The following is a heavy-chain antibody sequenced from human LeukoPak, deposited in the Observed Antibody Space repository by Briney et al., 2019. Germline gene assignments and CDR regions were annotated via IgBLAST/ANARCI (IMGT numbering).Heavy chain of an antibody. V-gene: IGHV3-30*02. Sequence: GGSLRLSCAASGFTFLSYGMHWVRQAPGKGLEWVAFIRYDGSNKYYADSVKGRFTISRDNSKNTLYLQMNSLRAEDTAVYYCARGGSYDGGNYYYMDVWGKGTTVTISS. CDR3: ARGGSYDGGNYYYMDV. CDR1: GFTFLSYG. J-gene: IGHJ6*03. D-gene: IGHD1-26*01. CDR2: IRYDGSNK.